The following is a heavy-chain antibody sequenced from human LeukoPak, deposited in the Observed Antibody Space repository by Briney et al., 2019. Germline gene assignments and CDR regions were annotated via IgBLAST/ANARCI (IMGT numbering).Heavy chain of an antibody. CDR3: AKDLWVEQQLI. Sequence: GGSLRLSCVASGFTFSRYGMNWVRQAPGKGLEWVSSIIDSTGYTYYADSVKGRFTISRDNSKNTLYLQMNSLRAEDTAVYYCAKDLWVEQQLIWGQGTMVTVSS. CDR1: GFTFSRYG. D-gene: IGHD1/OR15-1a*01. V-gene: IGHV3-23*01. J-gene: IGHJ3*02. CDR2: IIDSTGYT.